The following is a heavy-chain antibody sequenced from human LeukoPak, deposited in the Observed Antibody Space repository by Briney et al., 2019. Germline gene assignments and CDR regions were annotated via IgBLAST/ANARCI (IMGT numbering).Heavy chain of an antibody. V-gene: IGHV3-30*02. D-gene: IGHD4-23*01. CDR3: AKDHGGSFDY. J-gene: IGHJ4*02. CDR1: GFTFRGYG. Sequence: GGSLRLSCGASGFTFRGYGMHSVRQAPGKGLEWAAFISYVGSKKYYADSVKGRFTISRDNSKNTLYLQMNTLGAEDTAVYYCAKDHGGSFDYWGQGTLVAVSS. CDR2: ISYVGSKK.